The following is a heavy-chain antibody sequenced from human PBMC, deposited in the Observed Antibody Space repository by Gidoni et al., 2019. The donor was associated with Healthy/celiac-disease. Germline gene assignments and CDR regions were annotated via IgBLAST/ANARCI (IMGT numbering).Heavy chain of an antibody. J-gene: IGHJ6*02. CDR1: GFTFSSYA. CDR3: ARDRISYGMDV. V-gene: IGHV3-30-3*01. CDR2: ISYDGSNK. Sequence: QVQLVESGGGVVQPGRSLRLSCAASGFTFSSYAMHWVRQAPGKGLEWVAVISYDGSNKYYADSVKGRFTISRDNSKNTLYLQMNSLRAEDTAVYYCARDRISYGMDVWGQGTTVTVSS. D-gene: IGHD3-16*01.